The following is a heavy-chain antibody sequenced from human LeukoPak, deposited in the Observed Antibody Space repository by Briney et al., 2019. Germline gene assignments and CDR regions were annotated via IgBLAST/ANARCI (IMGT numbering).Heavy chain of an antibody. CDR2: ITVFGGRT. J-gene: IGHJ4*02. CDR1: GFTFSSSA. Sequence: PGGSLRLSCAASGFTFSSSAMSWVRQAPGRGLEWVSAITVFGGRTFYADSVKGRFTISRDKSKNTLSLEMNSLTAEDTAVYYCAKDATGLDYWGQGTLVTVSS. CDR3: AKDATGLDY. D-gene: IGHD1-14*01. V-gene: IGHV3-23*01.